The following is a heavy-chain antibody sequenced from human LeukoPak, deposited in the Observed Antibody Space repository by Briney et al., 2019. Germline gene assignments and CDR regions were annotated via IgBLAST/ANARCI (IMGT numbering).Heavy chain of an antibody. J-gene: IGHJ4*02. V-gene: IGHV3-33*01. CDR3: AGDTPPGGDYYFDY. D-gene: IGHD3-16*01. CDR1: GFSFSTYG. Sequence: PGGSLRLSCAASGFSFSTYGMHWVRQAPGKGLEWVALIWNAGTNTYYADSVKGRFTISRDNSMNTLYLQMNSLRAEDTAVYYCAGDTPPGGDYYFDYWGQGTLVIVSS. CDR2: IWNAGTNT.